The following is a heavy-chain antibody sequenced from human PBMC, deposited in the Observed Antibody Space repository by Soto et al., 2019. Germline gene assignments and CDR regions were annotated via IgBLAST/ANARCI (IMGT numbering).Heavy chain of an antibody. J-gene: IGHJ4*02. CDR3: ARVVRGIDY. Sequence: QVQLQESGPGLVKPSETLSLTCTVSGGSISSYYWCWIRQPPGKGLEWIGYIYYSGSTNYNPSLKSPTTKPVDTSKNQFSLKLSSVTYADTAGYYCARVVRGIDYWGQGTLVTVSS. V-gene: IGHV4-59*01. CDR1: GGSISSYY. CDR2: IYYSGST. D-gene: IGHD3-16*01.